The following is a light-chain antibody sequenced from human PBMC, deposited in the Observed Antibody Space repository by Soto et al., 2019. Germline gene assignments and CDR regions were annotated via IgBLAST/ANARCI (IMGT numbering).Light chain of an antibody. CDR2: GVS. CDR3: TSYTSSSTWV. CDR1: SSDIGGYTY. Sequence: QSALTQPASVSGSPGQSITISCTGTSSDIGGYTYVSWYQQHPGKAPKLMIYGVSNRPSGISSRFSGSKSGNTASLTISGLQAEDESDYYCTSYTSSSTWVFGGGTQLTVL. J-gene: IGLJ3*02. V-gene: IGLV2-14*01.